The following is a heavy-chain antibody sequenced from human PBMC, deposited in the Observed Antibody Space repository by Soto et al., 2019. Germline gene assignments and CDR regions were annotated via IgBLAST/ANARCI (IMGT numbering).Heavy chain of an antibody. CDR3: AVFGNDGTQLFDP. V-gene: IGHV4-39*01. Sequence: QLQLQGSGPGLVKPSETLSLTCDVYGGSITTSTYYWGWIRLPPGKGLECIGVINYSGSTHYSPSLKDRVTMSVDTSKNHFSLKLTSVTAADTAVYYCAVFGNDGTQLFDPWSQGTLVTVSS. D-gene: IGHD1-1*01. J-gene: IGHJ5*02. CDR1: GGSITTSTYY. CDR2: INYSGST.